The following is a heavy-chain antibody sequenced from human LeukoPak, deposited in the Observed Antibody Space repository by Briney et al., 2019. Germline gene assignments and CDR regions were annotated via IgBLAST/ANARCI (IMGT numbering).Heavy chain of an antibody. CDR3: ARGAGYCSSTTCSDYYYMDV. Sequence: GGSLRLSCAASGFTFSNYAMSWVRQAPGKGLEWVANIKQDGSEKYYVESVKGRFTISRDKANNSLYLQMNSLRAEDTAVYYCARGAGYCSSTTCSDYYYMDVWGKGTTVTVSS. D-gene: IGHD2-2*01. CDR1: GFTFSNYA. V-gene: IGHV3-7*01. J-gene: IGHJ6*03. CDR2: IKQDGSEK.